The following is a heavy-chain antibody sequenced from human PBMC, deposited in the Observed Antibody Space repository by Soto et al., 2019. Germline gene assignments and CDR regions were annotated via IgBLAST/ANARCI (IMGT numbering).Heavy chain of an antibody. CDR1: GFTFSSYG. V-gene: IGHV3-33*01. D-gene: IGHD4-4*01. CDR3: ARDHREGSYSKHYGMDV. CDR2: IWYDGSNK. J-gene: IGHJ6*01. Sequence: PVGSLRLSCAASGFTFSSYGMHCVRQSPGKWLEWVAVIWYDGSNKYYADSVKGRFTISRDNSKNTLYLQMNSLRAEDTAVYYCARDHREGSYSKHYGMDVWGQGTTVNVSS.